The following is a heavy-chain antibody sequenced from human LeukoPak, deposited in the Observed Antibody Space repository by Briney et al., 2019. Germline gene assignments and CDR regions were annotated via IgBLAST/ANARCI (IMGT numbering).Heavy chain of an antibody. J-gene: IGHJ3*02. CDR1: GFTFSSYG. D-gene: IGHD3-22*01. V-gene: IGHV3-33*01. CDR2: IWYDGSNK. Sequence: SGGSLRLSCAASGFTFSSYGMHWVRQAPGKGLEWVAVIWYDGSNKYYADSVKGRFTISRDNSKNTLYLQMNSLRAEDTAVYYCARDNGGYHQYDAFDIWGQGTMVTVSS. CDR3: ARDNGGYHQYDAFDI.